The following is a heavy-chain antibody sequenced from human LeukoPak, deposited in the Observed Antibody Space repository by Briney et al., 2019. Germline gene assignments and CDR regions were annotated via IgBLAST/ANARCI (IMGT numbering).Heavy chain of an antibody. CDR3: ASIAAVST. V-gene: IGHV4-39*01. CDR1: GGSISSSSYY. Sequence: PSETLSLTCTVSGGSISSSSYYWGWIRQPPGKGLEWIGSIYYSGSTYYNPSLKSRVTISVDTSKNQFSPKLSSVTAADTAVYYCASIAAVSTWGQGTLVTVSS. CDR2: IYYSGST. J-gene: IGHJ5*02. D-gene: IGHD6-13*01.